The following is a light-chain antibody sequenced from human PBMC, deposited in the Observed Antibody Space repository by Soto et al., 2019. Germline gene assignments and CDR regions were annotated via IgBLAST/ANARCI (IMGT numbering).Light chain of an antibody. CDR1: SSNIGAGYD. CDR3: QSYDSSLSGFSV. J-gene: IGLJ1*01. Sequence: QSVLTQPPSVSGAPGQRVTISCTGSSSNIGAGYDVHWYQQLPGTALKLLIYGNSNRPSGVPDRFSGSKSGTSASLAITGLQAEDEADYYCQSYDSSLSGFSVFGTGTNVTVL. V-gene: IGLV1-40*01. CDR2: GNS.